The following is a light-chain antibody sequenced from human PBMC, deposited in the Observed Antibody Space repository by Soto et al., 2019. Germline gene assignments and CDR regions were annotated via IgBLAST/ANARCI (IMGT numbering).Light chain of an antibody. CDR3: QQSYSTPRT. Sequence: IQMTQSPATLSATVGDRVTITCRASQSISNYLHWYQQKPGKAPKLLMYAASNMQSGVPSRFSGSGSGTDFTLTICGLQPEDFATYYCQQSYSTPRTFGGGTKVDIK. CDR2: AAS. CDR1: QSISNY. J-gene: IGKJ4*01. V-gene: IGKV1-39*01.